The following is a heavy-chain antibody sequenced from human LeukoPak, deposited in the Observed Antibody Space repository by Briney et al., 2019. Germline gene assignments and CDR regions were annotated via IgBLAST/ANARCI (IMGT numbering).Heavy chain of an antibody. CDR3: ARERSGPYDAFDI. CDR2: INHSGST. CDR1: GGSFSGYY. Sequence: PSETLSLTCAVYGGSFSGYYWSWIRQPPGKGLEWIGEINHSGSTNYNPSLKSRVTISVDTSKNQFSLKLSSVTAADTAVYHCARERSGPYDAFDIWGQGTMVTVSS. V-gene: IGHV4-34*01. D-gene: IGHD2-15*01. J-gene: IGHJ3*02.